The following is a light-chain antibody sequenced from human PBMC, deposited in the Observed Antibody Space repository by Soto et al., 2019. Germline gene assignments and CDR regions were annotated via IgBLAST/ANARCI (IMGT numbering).Light chain of an antibody. V-gene: IGKV1-9*01. CDR3: QQLNSYPRT. CDR1: QGISSS. Sequence: DIQLTQSPSFLSASVGDRVTITCRASQGISSSLAWYQQKPGKAPKLLIYAASTLQSGVPSRFSGSGSGTEFTLTISCLQPEDLATYYCQQLNSYPRTFGPGTKVDIK. J-gene: IGKJ3*01. CDR2: AAS.